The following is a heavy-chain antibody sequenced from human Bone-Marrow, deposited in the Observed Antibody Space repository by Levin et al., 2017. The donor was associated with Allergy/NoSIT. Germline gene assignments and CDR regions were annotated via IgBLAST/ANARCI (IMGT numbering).Heavy chain of an antibody. CDR1: GGSISSRSYY. D-gene: IGHD2-15*01. CDR3: AKKGPTRYDPFDF. V-gene: IGHV4-39*01. Sequence: SETLSLTCFVSGGSISSRSYYWGWIRQTPEMGLEWIGSFYSSGSTFYNPSLKSRVTILVDNYKNQFSLRLSSVSAADTALYYCAKKGPTRYDPFDFWGQGTLVTVSS. CDR2: FYSSGST. J-gene: IGHJ3*01.